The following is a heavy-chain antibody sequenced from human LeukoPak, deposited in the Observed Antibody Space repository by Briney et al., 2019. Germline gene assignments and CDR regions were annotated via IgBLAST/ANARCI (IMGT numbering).Heavy chain of an antibody. CDR3: ARHDGSGSYGAQLRRAFDY. D-gene: IGHD3-10*01. Sequence: SETLSLTCAVYGGSFSGYYWSWIRQPPGKGLEWIGEINHSGSTNYNPSLKSRVTISVDTSKNQFSLKLSSVTAADTAVYYCARHDGSGSYGAQLRRAFDYWGQGTLVTVST. CDR1: GGSFSGYY. V-gene: IGHV4-34*01. J-gene: IGHJ4*02. CDR2: INHSGST.